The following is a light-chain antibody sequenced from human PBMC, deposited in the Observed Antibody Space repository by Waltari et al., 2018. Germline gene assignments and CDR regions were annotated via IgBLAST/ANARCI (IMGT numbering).Light chain of an antibody. J-gene: IGLJ1*01. CDR1: SLGEKF. CDR2: QDT. V-gene: IGLV3-1*01. CDR3: QTWDTSNEAI. Sequence: SYELTQPPSVSVSPGQTASISCSGASLGEKFAPWYQHKPGQSPVLVIYQDTKRPSGIPERFSGSNSGNTATLTISGTQALDEADYYCQTWDTSNEAIFGPGTKVTVL.